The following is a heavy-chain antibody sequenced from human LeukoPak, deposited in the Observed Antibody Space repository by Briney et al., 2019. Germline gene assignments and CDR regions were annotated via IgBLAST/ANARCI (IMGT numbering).Heavy chain of an antibody. Sequence: PGGSLRLSCAASGFTFSSYSMNWVRQAPGKGLEWVSSISSSSSYIYYEDSVKGRFTISRDNAKNSLYLQMNSLRAEDTAVYYCARRNHYDILTGYYTGYYYGMDVWGKGTTVTVSS. CDR3: ARRNHYDILTGYYTGYYYGMDV. V-gene: IGHV3-21*01. J-gene: IGHJ6*04. CDR2: ISSSSSYI. CDR1: GFTFSSYS. D-gene: IGHD3-9*01.